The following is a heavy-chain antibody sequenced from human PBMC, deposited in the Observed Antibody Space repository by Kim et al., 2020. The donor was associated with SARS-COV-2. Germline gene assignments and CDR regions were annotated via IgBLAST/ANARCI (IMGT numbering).Heavy chain of an antibody. CDR3: ARVVWGGYRYIDS. D-gene: IGHD3-16*02. CDR1: GYTFPNHA. V-gene: IGHV7-4-1*02. Sequence: ASVKVSCKASGYTFPNHAINWVRQAPGRGLEWMGWINTDTGSPTYAPDFTGRFVFSLDTSVSTAYLQIRSLEAEDTALYYCARVVWGGYRYIDSWGQGTL. CDR2: INTDTGSP. J-gene: IGHJ4*02.